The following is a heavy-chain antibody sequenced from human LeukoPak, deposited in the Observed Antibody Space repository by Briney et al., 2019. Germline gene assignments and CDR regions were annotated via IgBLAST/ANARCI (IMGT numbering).Heavy chain of an antibody. J-gene: IGHJ3*02. D-gene: IGHD2-15*01. CDR1: GFTFSSYW. Sequence: PGGSLRLSCAASGFTFSSYWMNWARQAPGKGLEWVASINHNGNVNYYVDSVKGRFTISRDNAKKSLYLQMNSLRAEDTALYYCAKDTGSEVAFDIWGQGTRVIVSS. CDR2: INHNGNVN. V-gene: IGHV3-7*03. CDR3: AKDTGSEVAFDI.